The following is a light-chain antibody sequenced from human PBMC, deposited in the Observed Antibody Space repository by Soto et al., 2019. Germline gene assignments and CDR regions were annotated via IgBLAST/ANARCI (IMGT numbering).Light chain of an antibody. V-gene: IGLV1-36*01. Sequence: QSVLTQPPAVSEAPRQRVTISCSGSWSNVGDNAVNWYQQLPGKAPKLLIYYDDLRPSGVSGRLSGSKSGTSASLAICGLQSEDEGDCYCAAWDDSLNGGVFGGGTKLTVL. J-gene: IGLJ3*02. CDR3: AAWDDSLNGGV. CDR1: WSNVGDNA. CDR2: YDD.